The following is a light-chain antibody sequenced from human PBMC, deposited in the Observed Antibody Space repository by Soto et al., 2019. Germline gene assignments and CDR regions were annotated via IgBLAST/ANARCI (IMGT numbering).Light chain of an antibody. CDR3: QQRSNWPIT. CDR2: DAS. CDR1: QSVSRY. J-gene: IGKJ5*01. V-gene: IGKV3-11*01. Sequence: EIVLTQSPATLSLSPGERATLSCRASQSVSRYLAWYQQTPGQAPRLLIYDASNRATGIPARFSGSGSGTDFTLTISSLEPEDFAVYYCQQRSNWPITFGQGTRLEIK.